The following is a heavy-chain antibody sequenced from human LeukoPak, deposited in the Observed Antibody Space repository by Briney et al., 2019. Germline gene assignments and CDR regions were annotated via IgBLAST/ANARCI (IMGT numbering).Heavy chain of an antibody. D-gene: IGHD5-18*01. CDR3: ARGGYSYGYGGDAFDI. Sequence: SETLSLTCTVSGGPISSGGYYGSWSRQPPGRGGEWIGYIYHSGSTYYNPSLKSPVTISVDRSKNQFSLKLSSVTAADTAVYYCARGGYSYGYGGDAFDIWGQGTMVTVSS. V-gene: IGHV4-30-2*01. CDR2: IYHSGST. J-gene: IGHJ3*02. CDR1: GGPISSGGYY.